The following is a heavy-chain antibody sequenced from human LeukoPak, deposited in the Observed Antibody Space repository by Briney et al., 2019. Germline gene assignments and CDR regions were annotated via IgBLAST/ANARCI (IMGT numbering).Heavy chain of an antibody. Sequence: PGGSLRLSCAASGFTVSSNYMSWVRQAPGKGLEWVSVIYSGGSTYYADSVKGRFTISRDNSKNTLYLQMNSLRAEDTAVYYCARDSGKYYDYALDYWGQGTLVTVSS. V-gene: IGHV3-53*01. D-gene: IGHD3-16*01. CDR3: ARDSGKYYDYALDY. CDR1: GFTVSSNY. CDR2: IYSGGST. J-gene: IGHJ4*02.